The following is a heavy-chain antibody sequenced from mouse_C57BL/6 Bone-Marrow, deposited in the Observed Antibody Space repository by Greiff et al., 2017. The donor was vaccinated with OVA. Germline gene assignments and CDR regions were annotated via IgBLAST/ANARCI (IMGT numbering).Heavy chain of an antibody. CDR2: IDPSDSYT. V-gene: IGHV1-59*01. D-gene: IGHD2-4*01. CDR1: GYTFTSYW. Sequence: QVQLQQPGAELVRPGTSVKLSCKASGYTFTSYWMHWVKQRPGQGLEWIGVIDPSDSYTNYNQKFKGKATLTVDTSSSTAYMQLSSLTSEVSAVYYCARAGNDYDVDYWGQGTTLTVSS. CDR3: ARAGNDYDVDY. J-gene: IGHJ2*01.